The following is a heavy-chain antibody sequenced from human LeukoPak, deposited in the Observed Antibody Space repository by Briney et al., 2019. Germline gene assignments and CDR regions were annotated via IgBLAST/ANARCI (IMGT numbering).Heavy chain of an antibody. Sequence: PGGSQRLSCAASGITIRSSGMSWVRQAPGKGLEWVSGITSDGSSTRSADSVKGRFTTSRDNAKNTLYLQLNSLRVEDTATYFCARDLGDGTPFDYWGQGTLVTVSS. J-gene: IGHJ4*02. V-gene: IGHV3-74*01. D-gene: IGHD1-7*01. CDR1: GITIRSSG. CDR2: ITSDGSST. CDR3: ARDLGDGTPFDY.